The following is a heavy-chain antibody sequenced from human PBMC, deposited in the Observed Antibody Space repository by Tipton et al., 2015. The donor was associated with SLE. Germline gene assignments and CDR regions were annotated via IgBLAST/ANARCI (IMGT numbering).Heavy chain of an antibody. CDR3: ARQSIAARPFDY. CDR2: IYYRGST. J-gene: IGHJ4*02. CDR1: GGSISSYY. Sequence: TLSLTCTVSGGSISSYYWSWIRQPSGKGLEWIGYIYYRGSTNYNPSLKSRVTISVDTSKNQFSLKLSSVTAADTAVYYCARQSIAARPFDYWGQGTRVTVSS. D-gene: IGHD6-6*01. V-gene: IGHV4-59*08.